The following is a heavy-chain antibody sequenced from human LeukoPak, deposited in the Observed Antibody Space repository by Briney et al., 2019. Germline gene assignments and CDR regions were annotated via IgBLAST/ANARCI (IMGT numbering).Heavy chain of an antibody. CDR3: ARGRFGHFWSGYYPPYGMDV. V-gene: IGHV4-30-2*01. D-gene: IGHD3-3*02. CDR2: IYHSGST. CDR1: GGSISSGGYS. Sequence: KSSQTLSLTCAVSGGSISSGGYSWSWIRQPPGKGLEWIGYIYHSGSTYYNPSLKSRVTISVDRSKNQFSLKLSSVTAADTAVYYCARGRFGHFWSGYYPPYGMDVWGQGTTVTVSS. J-gene: IGHJ6*02.